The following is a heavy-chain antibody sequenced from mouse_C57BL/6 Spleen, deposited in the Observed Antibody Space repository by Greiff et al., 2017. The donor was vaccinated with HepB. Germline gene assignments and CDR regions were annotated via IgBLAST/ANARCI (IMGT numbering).Heavy chain of an antibody. CDR2: INPSTGGT. J-gene: IGHJ4*01. CDR3: ARGDYGYDDAMDY. Sequence: VQLQQSGPELVKPGASVKISCKASGYSFTGYYMNWVKQSPEKSLEWIGEINPSTGGTTYNQKFKAKATLTVDKSSSTAYMQLKSLTSEDSAVYYCARGDYGYDDAMDYWGQGTTLTVSS. V-gene: IGHV1-42*01. D-gene: IGHD2-2*01. CDR1: GYSFTGYY.